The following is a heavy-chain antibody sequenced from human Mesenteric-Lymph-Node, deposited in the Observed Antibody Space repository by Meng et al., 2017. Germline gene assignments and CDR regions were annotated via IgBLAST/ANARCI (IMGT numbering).Heavy chain of an antibody. CDR3: ARESRITMIVVPSAFDY. Sequence: SETLSLTCTVSGGSISSSSYYWGWIRQPPGKGLEWIGSIYYSGSTYYNPSLESRVTISLDTSKNQFSLKLSSVTAADTAVYYCARESRITMIVVPSAFDYWGQGTLVTVSS. V-gene: IGHV4-39*07. CDR1: GGSISSSSYY. D-gene: IGHD3-22*01. J-gene: IGHJ4*02. CDR2: IYYSGST.